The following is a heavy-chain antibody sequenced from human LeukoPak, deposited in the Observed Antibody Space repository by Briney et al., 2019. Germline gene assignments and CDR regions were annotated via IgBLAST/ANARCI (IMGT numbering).Heavy chain of an antibody. V-gene: IGHV3-9*01. CDR2: INWSSGTI. J-gene: IGHJ4*02. D-gene: IGHD1-1*01. CDR1: GFTFDDHA. CDR3: AKDLRAPGFTGTLDF. Sequence: GRSLRLSCAASGFTFDDHAMHWVRQAPGKGLEWVAGINWSSGTIVYADSVEGRFTISRGNAMNSLYLQMNSLRTEDTAVYFCAKDLRAPGFTGTLDFWGQGTLVTVSS.